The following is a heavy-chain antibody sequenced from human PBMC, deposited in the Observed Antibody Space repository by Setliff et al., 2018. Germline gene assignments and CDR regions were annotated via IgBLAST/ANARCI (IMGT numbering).Heavy chain of an antibody. CDR2: IYYSGST. J-gene: IGHJ4*02. Sequence: SETLSLTCTVSGGSISSSSYYWGWIRQPPGKGLEWIGSIYYSGSTYYNPSLKSRVTISVDTTKNQFSLKLSSVTAADTAVYYCARGRVEMATITPFDYWGQGTLVTVS. V-gene: IGHV4-39*07. CDR3: ARGRVEMATITPFDY. D-gene: IGHD5-12*01. CDR1: GGSISSSSYY.